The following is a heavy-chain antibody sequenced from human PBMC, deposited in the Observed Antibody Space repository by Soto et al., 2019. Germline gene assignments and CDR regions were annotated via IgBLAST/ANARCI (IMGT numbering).Heavy chain of an antibody. Sequence: ASVKVSCKAIGYSFTSHYMHWVRQAPGQGLEWMGTIYPGGVNIGYAQKFKGRFTISRDNSKNTVYLQMDSLKVEDTAVYYCARDVDRTSHLNWFDPWGQGVMVTVSS. CDR3: ARDVDRTSHLNWFDP. D-gene: IGHD5-12*01. J-gene: IGHJ5*02. CDR2: IYPGGVNI. CDR1: GYSFTSHY. V-gene: IGHV1-46*01.